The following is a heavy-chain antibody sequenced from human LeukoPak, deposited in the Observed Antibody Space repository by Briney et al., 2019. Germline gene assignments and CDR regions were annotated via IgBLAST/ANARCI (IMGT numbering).Heavy chain of an antibody. V-gene: IGHV3-64D*06. D-gene: IGHD1-26*01. CDR2: ISRNGGST. J-gene: IGHJ4*02. Sequence: GGSLRLSCSASGFTFSSYAMHWVRQAPGKGLEYVSAISRNGGSTYYADSVKGRFTISRDNSNNTLHLQVSNLRVEDTAVYYCVRGKWDYFFDYWGQGTLVTVSS. CDR1: GFTFSSYA. CDR3: VRGKWDYFFDY.